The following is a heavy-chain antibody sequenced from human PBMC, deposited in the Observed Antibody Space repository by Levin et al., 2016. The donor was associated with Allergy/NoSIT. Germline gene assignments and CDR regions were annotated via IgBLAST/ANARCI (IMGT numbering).Heavy chain of an antibody. V-gene: IGHV4-61*01. CDR3: AVWFGNFHFDN. CDR1: GDSVSSGTYY. D-gene: IGHD3-10*01. CDR2: IYYSVNT. Sequence: SETLSLTCSVSGDSVSSGTYYWSWIRQPPGKGLEWIGYIYYSVNTNYNPSLKSRVTISVDTSKNQFSLKLGSVTAADTAVYYCAVWFGNFHFDNWGQGTLVSVSS. J-gene: IGHJ4*02.